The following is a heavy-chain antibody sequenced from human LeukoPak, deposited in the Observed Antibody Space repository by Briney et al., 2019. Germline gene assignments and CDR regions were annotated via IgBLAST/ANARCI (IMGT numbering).Heavy chain of an antibody. V-gene: IGHV3-23*01. CDR1: GFTFSSYA. D-gene: IGHD3-22*01. CDR3: AKDHHDSSASLFDQ. J-gene: IGHJ4*02. Sequence: GGSLRLSCAASGFTFSSYAMSWVRQAPGKGLEWVSGISGSGGSTYYADSVKGRFTISRDNSRNTLYLQMNGLRAEDTALYYCAKDHHDSSASLFDQRGQGTLVTVSS. CDR2: ISGSGGST.